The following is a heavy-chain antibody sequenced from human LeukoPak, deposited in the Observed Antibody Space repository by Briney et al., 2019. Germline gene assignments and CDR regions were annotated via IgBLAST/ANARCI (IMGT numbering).Heavy chain of an antibody. J-gene: IGHJ4*02. D-gene: IGHD4-17*01. CDR1: GFTHSGHE. CDR3: AKDPFTFDGDYGDT. V-gene: IGHV3-23*01. Sequence: GGSLRLSCVACGFTHSGHEMMYLRERPGESLEDVASISKGDDRTNYAPSVKGRFTISRDNSKSTVSLQMSSLRAEDTAVYYCAKDPFTFDGDYGDTWGQGTLVTVSS. CDR2: ISKGDDRT.